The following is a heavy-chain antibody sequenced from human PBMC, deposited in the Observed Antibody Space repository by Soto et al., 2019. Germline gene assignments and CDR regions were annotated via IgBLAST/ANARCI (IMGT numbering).Heavy chain of an antibody. CDR1: GFSFSTYA. V-gene: IGHV3-23*01. Sequence: EVQLLESGGGLVQPGGSLRLSCAASGFSFSTYAMSWVRQAPGKGLEWVSGISAGGGNTYYADSVRGRFTISRDNSKNTVDRQISSLRAGDPALYHCAKHSEYQLLSWLDPWGLGTLVTVSS. CDR2: ISAGGGNT. J-gene: IGHJ5*02. D-gene: IGHD2-2*01. CDR3: AKHSEYQLLSWLDP.